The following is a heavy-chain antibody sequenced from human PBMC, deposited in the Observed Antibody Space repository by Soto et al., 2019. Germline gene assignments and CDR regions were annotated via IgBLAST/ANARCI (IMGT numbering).Heavy chain of an antibody. D-gene: IGHD3-3*01. V-gene: IGHV3-11*01. J-gene: IGHJ4*02. CDR1: GFGFSDYY. Sequence: PGGSLRFSCAASGFGFSDYYMSWIRQAPGKGLEWISYISTSSSSIYYADSVKGRFTISRDNAKNSLYLQMNSLRAEDTAVYYCARDDFWSGYYRYFDYWGQGALVTVSS. CDR2: ISTSSSSI. CDR3: ARDDFWSGYYRYFDY.